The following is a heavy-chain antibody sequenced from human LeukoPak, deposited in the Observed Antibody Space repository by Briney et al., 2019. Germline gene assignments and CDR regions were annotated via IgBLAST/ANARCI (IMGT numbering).Heavy chain of an antibody. CDR3: ARDHRVGYPGDY. J-gene: IGHJ4*02. V-gene: IGHV1-18*01. D-gene: IGHD1-1*01. CDR2: ISAYNGNT. Sequence: ASVKVSCKAAGYTFTSYGISWVRQGPGQGLEWMGWISAYNGNTNYAQKLQGRVTMTTDTSTSTAYMELRSLRSDDTAVYYCARDHRVGYPGDYWGQGTLVTVSS. CDR1: GYTFTSYG.